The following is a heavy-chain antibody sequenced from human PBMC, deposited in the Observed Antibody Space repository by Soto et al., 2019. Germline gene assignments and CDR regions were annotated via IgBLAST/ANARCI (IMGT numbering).Heavy chain of an antibody. CDR1: GGSISSGDYY. CDR2: IYYSGST. J-gene: IGHJ4*02. D-gene: IGHD6-13*01. CDR3: ARVAGYSGIDY. Sequence: LETLSLTCTVSGGSISSGDYYWSWIRQPPGKGLEWIGYIYYSGSTNYNPSLKSRVTISVDTSKNQFSLKLSSVTAADTAVYYCARVAGYSGIDYWGQGTLVTVSS. V-gene: IGHV4-61*08.